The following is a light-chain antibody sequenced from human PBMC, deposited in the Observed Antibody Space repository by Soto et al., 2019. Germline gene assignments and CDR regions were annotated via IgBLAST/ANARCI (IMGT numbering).Light chain of an antibody. CDR3: QQSYTTPFT. Sequence: DIQMTQSPSSLSASVGDRVTVTCRASQSISTYLYWYQQKPGRAPKLLIYAASSLETGVPSRFSGSGSGTDFTLTISSLQPEDFATYFCQQSYTTPFTFGPGNKVDIK. J-gene: IGKJ3*01. CDR1: QSISTY. V-gene: IGKV1-39*01. CDR2: AAS.